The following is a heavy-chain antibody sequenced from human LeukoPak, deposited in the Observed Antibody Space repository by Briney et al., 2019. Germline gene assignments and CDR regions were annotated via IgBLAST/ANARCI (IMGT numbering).Heavy chain of an antibody. Sequence: PGGSLRLSCTASGFTFGDYAMSWFRQAPGKGLEWVGFIRSKAYGGTTEYAASVKGRFTISRDDSKSIAYLQMNSLKTEDTAVYYCTSSYDFWSEGFDPWGQGTLVTVSS. CDR1: GFTFGDYA. CDR2: IRSKAYGGTT. J-gene: IGHJ5*02. V-gene: IGHV3-49*03. D-gene: IGHD3-3*01. CDR3: TSSYDFWSEGFDP.